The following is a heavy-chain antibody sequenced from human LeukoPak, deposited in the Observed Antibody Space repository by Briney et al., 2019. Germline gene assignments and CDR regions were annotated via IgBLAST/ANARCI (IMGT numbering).Heavy chain of an antibody. J-gene: IGHJ4*02. CDR3: ARIGAVAGTKGFDY. CDR1: GGSTSNSRYY. D-gene: IGHD6-19*01. Sequence: SETLSLTCTVSGGSTSNSRYYWGWVRQPPGKGLECIGSVYYSGSTYYNPSLKSRVTISVDTSKNQFSLKLSSVAAADTAVYYCARIGAVAGTKGFDYWGRGTLVTVSS. CDR2: VYYSGST. V-gene: IGHV4-39*01.